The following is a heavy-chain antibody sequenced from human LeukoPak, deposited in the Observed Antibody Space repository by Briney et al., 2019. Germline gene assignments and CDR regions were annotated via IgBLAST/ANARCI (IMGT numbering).Heavy chain of an antibody. J-gene: IGHJ4*02. CDR3: AREMTTVTLFDY. V-gene: IGHV4-30-4*01. Sequence: MPSETLSLTCTVSGGSISSGDYYWSWIRQPPGKGLEWIGYIYYSGSTYYNPSLKSRVTISVDTSKNQFSLKLSSVTAADTAVYYCAREMTTVTLFDYWGQGTLVTVSS. CDR2: IYYSGST. D-gene: IGHD4-11*01. CDR1: GGSISSGDYY.